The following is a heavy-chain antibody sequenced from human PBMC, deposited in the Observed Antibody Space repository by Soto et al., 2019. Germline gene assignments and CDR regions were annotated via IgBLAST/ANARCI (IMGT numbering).Heavy chain of an antibody. CDR1: GGSMSSGRYY. Sequence: QVQLQESGPGLVKPSQTLSLTCTVSGGSMSSGRYYWSWIRQHPGKGLEWIGYIYNSGNTYFNPSLKRRVTISVDPSKNQFSLKLSSVTAADTAVYYCARGIGVLYWGQGTLVTVSS. J-gene: IGHJ4*02. CDR3: ARGIGVLY. D-gene: IGHD2-8*01. CDR2: IYNSGNT. V-gene: IGHV4-31*03.